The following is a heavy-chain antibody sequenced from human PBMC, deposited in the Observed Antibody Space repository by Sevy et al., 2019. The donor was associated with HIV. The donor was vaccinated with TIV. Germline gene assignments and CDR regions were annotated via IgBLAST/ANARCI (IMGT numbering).Heavy chain of an antibody. CDR1: GFAFTNYYA. CDR2: ISYDGSDK. V-gene: IGHV3-30-3*01. D-gene: IGHD2-21*02. J-gene: IGHJ4*02. CDR3: AKDRALSIPLVVVTAIDY. Sequence: GGSLRLSCTASGFAFTNYYAMHWVRQARGKGLEWVVRISYDGSDKFYADSVKGRFTITRDNFKNTLYLQMNSLRAEDTAVYYCAKDRALSIPLVVVTAIDYWGQGTLVTVSS.